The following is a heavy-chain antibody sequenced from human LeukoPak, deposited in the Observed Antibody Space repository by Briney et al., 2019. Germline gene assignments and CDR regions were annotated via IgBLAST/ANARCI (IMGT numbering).Heavy chain of an antibody. CDR1: GGTFSSYT. V-gene: IGHV1-69*02. CDR2: IITILGIA. CDR3: ARTIFGVVTQVY. J-gene: IGHJ4*02. D-gene: IGHD3-3*01. Sequence: SVKVSCKASGGTFSSYTISWVRQAPGQGLEWMGRIITILGIANYAQKFQGRVTITADKSTSTAYMELSSLRSEDTAVYYCARTIFGVVTQVYWGQGTLVTVSS.